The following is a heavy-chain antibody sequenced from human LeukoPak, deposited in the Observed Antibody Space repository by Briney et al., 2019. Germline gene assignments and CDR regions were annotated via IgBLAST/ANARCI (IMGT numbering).Heavy chain of an antibody. CDR2: IYTSGNT. CDR1: GGSISSYY. CDR3: ARGPAREWPNWFDP. J-gene: IGHJ5*02. Sequence: SETLSLTCTVSGGSISSYYWSWIRQPAGKGLEWIGRIYTSGNTNYNPSLKSRVTMSVDTSKNQFSLKLSSVTAADTAVYYCARGPAREWPNWFDPWGQGTLVTVSS. V-gene: IGHV4-4*07. D-gene: IGHD3-3*01.